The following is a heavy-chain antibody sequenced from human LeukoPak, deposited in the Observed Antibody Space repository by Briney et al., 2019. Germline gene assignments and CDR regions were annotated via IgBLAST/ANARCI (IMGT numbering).Heavy chain of an antibody. CDR1: GGSFSSYV. D-gene: IGHD3-16*02. Sequence: SVKVSCKASGGSFSSYVITWVRQAPGQGLEWVGRIIPVLGVSNFAQKYEGRVSITADKSTNTAHMELRRLESGDTAVYYCTREGVYAPDPSSYHRYAFEIWGQGTVVIVAS. V-gene: IGHV1-69*04. J-gene: IGHJ3*02. CDR3: TREGVYAPDPSSYHRYAFEI. CDR2: IIPVLGVS.